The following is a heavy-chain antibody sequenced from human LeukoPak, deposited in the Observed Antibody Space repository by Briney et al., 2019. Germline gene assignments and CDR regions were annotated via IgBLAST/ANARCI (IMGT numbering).Heavy chain of an antibody. D-gene: IGHD1-1*01. CDR1: GYTLTELS. Sequence: VASVKVSCKVSGYTLTELSMHWVRQAPGKGLEWMGGFDPEDGETIYAQKFQGRVTMTEDTSTDTAYMELSSLRSEDTAVYYCATGPVQLERRGAFDIWGQGTMVTVSS. J-gene: IGHJ3*02. CDR2: FDPEDGET. V-gene: IGHV1-24*01. CDR3: ATGPVQLERRGAFDI.